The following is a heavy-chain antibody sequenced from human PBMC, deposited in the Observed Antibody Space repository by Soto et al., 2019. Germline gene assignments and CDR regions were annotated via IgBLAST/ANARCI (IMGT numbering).Heavy chain of an antibody. CDR2: MNPNSGNT. CDR1: GYTLTELS. CDR3: AKISLRFLEWFSKRVSHY. Sequence: ASVKVSCKVSGYTLTELSMHWVRQAPGKGLEWMGWMNPNSGNTGYAQKFQGRVTMTRNTSISTAYMELSSLRSEDTAVYYCAKISLRFLEWFSKRVSHYWGQGTLVTVSS. D-gene: IGHD3-3*01. V-gene: IGHV1-8*01. J-gene: IGHJ4*02.